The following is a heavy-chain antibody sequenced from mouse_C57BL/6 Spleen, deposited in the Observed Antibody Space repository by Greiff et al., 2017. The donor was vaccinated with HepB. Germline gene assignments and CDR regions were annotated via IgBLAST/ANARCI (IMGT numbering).Heavy chain of an antibody. J-gene: IGHJ3*01. D-gene: IGHD2-4*01. V-gene: IGHV1-26*01. CDR3: ARQIYYDYDWFAY. Sequence: EVKLQQSGPELVKPGASVKISCKASGYTFTDYYMNWVKQSHGKSLEWIGDINPNNGGTSYNQKFKGKATLTVDKSSSPAYMELRSLTSEDSAVYYCARQIYYDYDWFAYWGQGTLVTVSA. CDR1: GYTFTDYY. CDR2: INPNNGGT.